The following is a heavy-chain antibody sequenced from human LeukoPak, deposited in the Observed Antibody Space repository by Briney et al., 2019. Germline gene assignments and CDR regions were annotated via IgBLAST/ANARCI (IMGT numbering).Heavy chain of an antibody. CDR2: INWNSGSI. CDR1: GFIFYDYA. J-gene: IGHJ4*02. V-gene: IGHV3-9*01. CDR3: AKWAATGGLEY. D-gene: IGHD7-27*01. Sequence: GGSLRLSCAASGFIFYDYAMHWVRQAPGRGLEGVSCINWNSGSIGYADSVKGRFTISRDNAKNSLYLQMNSLRAEDTALSYCAKWAATGGLEYWGQGALVTVSS.